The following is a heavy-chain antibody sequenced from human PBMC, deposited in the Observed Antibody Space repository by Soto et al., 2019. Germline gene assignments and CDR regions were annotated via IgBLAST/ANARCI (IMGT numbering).Heavy chain of an antibody. D-gene: IGHD6-19*01. V-gene: IGHV1-69*13. CDR2: IIPIFGTA. CDR3: ARRIAVAGTQEFDP. J-gene: IGHJ5*02. Sequence: SVKVSCKASGGTFSSYAISWVRQAPGQGLEWMGGIIPIFGTANYAQKFQGRVTITADESTSTAYMELSSLRSEDTAVYYCARRIAVAGTQEFDPWGQGTLVTVSS. CDR1: GGTFSSYA.